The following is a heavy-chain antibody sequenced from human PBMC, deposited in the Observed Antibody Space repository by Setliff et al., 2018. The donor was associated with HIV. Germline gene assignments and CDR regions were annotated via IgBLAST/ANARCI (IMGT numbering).Heavy chain of an antibody. CDR1: GFTFNTYD. D-gene: IGHD2-21*01. J-gene: IGHJ4*02. CDR2: IRYDGSSQ. Sequence: GGSLRLSCAASGFTFNTYDMHWVRQAPGKGLEWLTFIRYDGSSQYYTDAVKGRFTISRDNSKNTLYLQMNSLRVEDAAVYYCARDSSTAEGGGDNFFDYWGRGTLVTVSS. V-gene: IGHV3-30*02. CDR3: ARDSSTAEGGGDNFFDY.